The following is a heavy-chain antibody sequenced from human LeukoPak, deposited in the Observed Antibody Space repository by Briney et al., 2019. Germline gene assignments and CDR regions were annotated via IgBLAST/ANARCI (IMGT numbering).Heavy chain of an antibody. CDR3: AGYSSGWAAGYYYMDV. J-gene: IGHJ6*03. CDR1: GGSINSYY. V-gene: IGHV4-59*01. D-gene: IGHD6-19*01. CDR2: IYYSGST. Sequence: PSETLSLTCTVSGGSINSYYWSWIRQPPGKGLEWIGYIYYSGSTNYNPSLKSRVTISVDTSKNQFSLKLSSVTAADTAVYYCAGYSSGWAAGYYYMDVWGKGTTVTVSS.